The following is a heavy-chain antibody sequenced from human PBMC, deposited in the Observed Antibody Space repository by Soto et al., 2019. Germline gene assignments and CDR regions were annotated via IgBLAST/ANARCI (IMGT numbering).Heavy chain of an antibody. CDR3: AREGTHFIMEV. CDR1: GGSISSGGYS. CDR2: MYHSVST. V-gene: IGHV4-30-2*01. Sequence: PSETLSLTCSGSGGSISSGGYSWTWIRQVPGKGLEWIGYMYHSVSTLYNPSLKSRVTISVDRSKNQFSLKLTSVTAADTAMYYCAREGTHFIMEVWGQGTTVTVSS. D-gene: IGHD3-10*01. J-gene: IGHJ6*02.